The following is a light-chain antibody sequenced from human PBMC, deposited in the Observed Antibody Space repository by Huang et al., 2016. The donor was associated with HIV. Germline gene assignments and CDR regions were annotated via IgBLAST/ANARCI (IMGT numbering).Light chain of an antibody. CDR1: QSVSNY. J-gene: IGKJ4*01. CDR2: DAS. Sequence: EIVMTQSPATLSVSPGERATLSCRASQSVSNYLAWYQQKPGQAPRLLIYDASTGATGIPARFSGSGSGTEFTLTISSLQSEDSAVYYCQQYNDWPLTVGGGTKVEIK. CDR3: QQYNDWPLT. V-gene: IGKV3-15*01.